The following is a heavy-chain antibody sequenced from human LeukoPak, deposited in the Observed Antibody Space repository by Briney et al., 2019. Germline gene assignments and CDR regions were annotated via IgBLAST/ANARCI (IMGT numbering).Heavy chain of an antibody. V-gene: IGHV3-48*03. CDR3: ARDIVDGPFVISLES. CDR2: ISSGGNTQ. CDR1: GFSLCSYE. D-gene: IGHD2-21*01. J-gene: IGHJ4*02. Sequence: GGSLRLSCAHSGFSLCSYEMNWLRQVPGEGLEWVTYISSGGNTQYYADSVRGRFTMSRDDAKNSQDLQMDSLRIEDTGVYYCARDIVDGPFVISLESWGQGARVTVSS.